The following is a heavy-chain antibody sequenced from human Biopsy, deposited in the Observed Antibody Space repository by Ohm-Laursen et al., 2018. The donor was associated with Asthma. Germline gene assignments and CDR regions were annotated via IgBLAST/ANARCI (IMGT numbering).Heavy chain of an antibody. CDR2: INSVFGTT. Sequence: SSVRVSCKSLGGTFNTYVIGWVRQAPGQGLEWMGGINSVFGTTTYPQKFQDRVTITVDDSTSTVYMELSSLRSEDTAVYYCARKAGSCISRTCYSLDFWGQGTLVTVSS. CDR1: GGTFNTYV. D-gene: IGHD2-2*01. V-gene: IGHV1-69*01. CDR3: ARKAGSCISRTCYSLDF. J-gene: IGHJ4*02.